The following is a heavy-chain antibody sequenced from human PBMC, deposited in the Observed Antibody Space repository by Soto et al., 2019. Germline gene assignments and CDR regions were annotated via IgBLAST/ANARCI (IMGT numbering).Heavy chain of an antibody. CDR2: IYPGDSDT. J-gene: IGHJ4*02. Sequence: GASLKISCKGSGYSFTSYWIGWVRQMPGKGLEWMGIIYPGDSDTRYSPSFQGQVTISADKPISTAYLQWSSLKASDTAMYYCATDHSSRLISFGYWGQGPLVTVSS. D-gene: IGHD6-13*01. CDR3: ATDHSSRLISFGY. CDR1: GYSFTSYW. V-gene: IGHV5-51*04.